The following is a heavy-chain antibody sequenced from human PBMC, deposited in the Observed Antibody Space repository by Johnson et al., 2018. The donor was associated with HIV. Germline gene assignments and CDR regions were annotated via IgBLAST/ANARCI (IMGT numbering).Heavy chain of an antibody. Sequence: VQLVESGGGVVRPGGSLRLSCAASGFTFDDYGMSWVRQAPGRGLEWVSGINWNGGSTGYADSVKGRFTISRDNSKNTLYFQMNSLRAEDTAVYYCARKKLQYYDSSGYYDHAFDVWGQGTMVTVSS. J-gene: IGHJ3*01. CDR1: GFTFDDYG. V-gene: IGHV3-20*04. D-gene: IGHD3-22*01. CDR2: INWNGGST. CDR3: ARKKLQYYDSSGYYDHAFDV.